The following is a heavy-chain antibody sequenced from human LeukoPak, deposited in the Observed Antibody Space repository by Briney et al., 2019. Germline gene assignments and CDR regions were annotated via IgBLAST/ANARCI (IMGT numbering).Heavy chain of an antibody. CDR1: GGSFSGYY. V-gene: IGHV4-34*01. J-gene: IGHJ4*02. D-gene: IGHD6-13*01. CDR3: ARRIAAAGLAIRR. CDR2: INHSGST. Sequence: PSETLSLTCAVYGGSFSGYYWSWIRQPPGKGLEWIGEINHSGSTNYNTSLKSRVTISVDTSKNQCSLKLSSVTAADTAVYYCARRIAAAGLAIRRGGQGNLVTVSS.